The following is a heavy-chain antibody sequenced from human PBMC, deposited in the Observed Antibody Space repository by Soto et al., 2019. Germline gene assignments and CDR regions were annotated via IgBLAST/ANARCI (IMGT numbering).Heavy chain of an antibody. CDR3: ARVNPGNNLYYYYGLDV. D-gene: IGHD1-1*01. CDR1: GFTFDTFA. V-gene: IGHV3-30-3*01. J-gene: IGHJ6*02. Sequence: QVHLVESGGSVVQPGRSLRLSCAASGFTFDTFAIHWVRQTPGKVLEWVALISYDGYNTYYADSVKGRFTISRDNSKNTLYLQMTSLRPDDSCVDYCARVNPGNNLYYYYGLDVWGQGTSVTVSS. CDR2: ISYDGYNT.